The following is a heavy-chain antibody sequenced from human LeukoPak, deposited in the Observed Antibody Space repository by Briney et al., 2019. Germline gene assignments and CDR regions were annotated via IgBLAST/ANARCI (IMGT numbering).Heavy chain of an antibody. V-gene: IGHV4-61*02. CDR1: GGSISSGSYY. CDR3: ARSLNYYDSRGYSFDY. J-gene: IGHJ4*02. Sequence: PSQTLSLTCTVSGGSISSGSYYWSWIRQPAGKGLEWIGRIYTSGSTNYNPSLKSRVTMSVDTSKNQFSLKLSSVTAADTAVYYCARSLNYYDSRGYSFDYWGQGTLVTVSS. D-gene: IGHD3-22*01. CDR2: IYTSGST.